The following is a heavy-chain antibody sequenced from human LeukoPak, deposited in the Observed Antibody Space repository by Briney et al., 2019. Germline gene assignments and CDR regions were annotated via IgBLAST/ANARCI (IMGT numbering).Heavy chain of an antibody. Sequence: GGSLRLSCAASGFTFSSYAMSWVRQAPGKGLEWVSAISGNGVSTYYADSVKGRFTISRDNSKNTLYLQMNSLIAEDTAVYYCAKVHSSSWYWFDPWGQGTLVTVSS. J-gene: IGHJ5*02. D-gene: IGHD6-13*01. CDR2: ISGNGVST. CDR1: GFTFSSYA. CDR3: AKVHSSSWYWFDP. V-gene: IGHV3-23*01.